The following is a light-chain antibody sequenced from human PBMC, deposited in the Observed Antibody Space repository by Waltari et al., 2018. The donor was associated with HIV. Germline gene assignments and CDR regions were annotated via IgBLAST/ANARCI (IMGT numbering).Light chain of an antibody. V-gene: IGKV1-27*01. Sequence: DIQMTQSPSSLPASVGDRVTITCRASQGIRNYLAWYQQKPGRVPKLLIYAASTLQSGVPSRFSGSGSGTDFTLTISSLQPEDVATYYCQKYNSAPPTFGQGTKVEIK. CDR2: AAS. CDR1: QGIRNY. CDR3: QKYNSAPPT. J-gene: IGKJ1*01.